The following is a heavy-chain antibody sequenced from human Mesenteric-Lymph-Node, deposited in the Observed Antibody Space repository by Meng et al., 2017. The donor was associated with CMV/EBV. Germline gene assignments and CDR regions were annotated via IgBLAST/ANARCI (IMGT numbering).Heavy chain of an antibody. CDR1: GVSVTSGAYH. CDR2: IYGTGIT. V-gene: IGHV4-61*08. Sequence: QVQLQCSGPGLVKASETLALTCIVSGVSVTSGAYHWSWIRQSPGKGLEWIGYIYGTGITIYNPSLKSRVTILLETSKNQFSLKLNSVTTADTAVYYCAKSRSSTPGIVDDWGQGTLVTVSS. J-gene: IGHJ4*02. CDR3: AKSRSSTPGIVDD. D-gene: IGHD2/OR15-2a*01.